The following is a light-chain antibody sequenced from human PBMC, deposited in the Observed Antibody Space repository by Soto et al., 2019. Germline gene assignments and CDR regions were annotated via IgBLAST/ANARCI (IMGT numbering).Light chain of an antibody. CDR1: SSDIGGYTF. CDR2: EVS. Sequence: QSVLTQPASVSGSPGQSITISCTGSSSDIGGYTFVSWYQQHPGKAPKLMIFEVSNRPSGVPDRFSGSKSGTSASLAITGLQAEDEADYYCQSYDSSPSGYVFGTGTKVNVL. J-gene: IGLJ1*01. CDR3: QSYDSSPSGYV. V-gene: IGLV2-14*01.